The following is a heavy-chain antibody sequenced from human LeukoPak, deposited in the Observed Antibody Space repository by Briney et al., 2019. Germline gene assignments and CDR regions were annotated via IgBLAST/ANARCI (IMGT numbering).Heavy chain of an antibody. D-gene: IGHD1-26*01. CDR2: INHSGST. Sequence: SETLSLTCAVYGGSFSGYYWSWIRQPPGKGLEWIGEINHSGSTNYNPSLKSRVTISVDTSKNQFSLKLSSVTAADTAVYYCARVYSGRPELDYWGQGTLVTVSS. CDR1: GGSFSGYY. J-gene: IGHJ4*02. CDR3: ARVYSGRPELDY. V-gene: IGHV4-34*01.